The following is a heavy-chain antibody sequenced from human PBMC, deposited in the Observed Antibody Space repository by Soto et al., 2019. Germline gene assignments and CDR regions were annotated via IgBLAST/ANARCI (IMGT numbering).Heavy chain of an antibody. D-gene: IGHD3-22*01. CDR3: ARDKSSGYYWYDAFDI. CDR1: RFTFSDSY. J-gene: IGHJ3*02. CDR2: MSSSSSHT. V-gene: IGHV3-11*06. Sequence: GGSLRLSCAASRFTFSDSYMSWIRQAPGKGLEWVSYMSSSSSHTNYADSVKGRFTISRDNAKNSLYLQMNSLRAEDTAVYYCARDKSSGYYWYDAFDIWGQGTMVTVSS.